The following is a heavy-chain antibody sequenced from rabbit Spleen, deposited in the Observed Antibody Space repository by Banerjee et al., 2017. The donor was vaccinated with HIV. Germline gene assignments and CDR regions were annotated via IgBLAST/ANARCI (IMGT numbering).Heavy chain of an antibody. Sequence: QEQLVESGGGLVQPEGSLTLTCKASGFSFGDRDVMCWVRQAPGKGPEWIGCIYGTTYYASWAKGRFTISKTSSTTVTLQMTSLTVADTATYFCARDIYAAPLWGPGTLVTVS. J-gene: IGHJ2*01. V-gene: IGHV1S45*01. CDR1: GFSFGDRDV. D-gene: IGHD4-2*01. CDR3: ARDIYAAPL. CDR2: IYGTT.